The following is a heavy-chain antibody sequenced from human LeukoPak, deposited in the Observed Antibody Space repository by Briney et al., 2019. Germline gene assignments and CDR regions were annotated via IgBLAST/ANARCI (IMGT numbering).Heavy chain of an antibody. Sequence: PGGTLRLSCAASDFTFSPYAMPWVPRAPGKGREWVLDISGRGSHTYYADSVKGRFTISRDNSKNTLYLQMNSLRADDTALYYCAREGRKSRGVDIVRKKETGSYYMDVWGKGTTVTVSS. CDR3: AREGRKSRGVDIVRKKETGSYYMDV. D-gene: IGHD2-15*01. J-gene: IGHJ6*03. CDR2: ISGRGSHT. CDR1: DFTFSPYA. V-gene: IGHV3-23*01.